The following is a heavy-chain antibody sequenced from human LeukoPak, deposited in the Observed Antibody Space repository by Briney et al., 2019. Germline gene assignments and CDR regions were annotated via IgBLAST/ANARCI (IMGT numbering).Heavy chain of an antibody. Sequence: SSETLSLTCTVSGGSISSGGYYWSWIRQHPGKGLEWIGYIYYSGSTYYNPSLKSRVTISVDTSKNQFSLKLSSVTAADTAVYYCARDTPYDFWSGYYLDPYYYGMDVWGQGTTVTVPS. CDR2: IYYSGST. V-gene: IGHV4-31*03. CDR1: GGSISSGGYY. J-gene: IGHJ6*02. D-gene: IGHD3-3*01. CDR3: ARDTPYDFWSGYYLDPYYYGMDV.